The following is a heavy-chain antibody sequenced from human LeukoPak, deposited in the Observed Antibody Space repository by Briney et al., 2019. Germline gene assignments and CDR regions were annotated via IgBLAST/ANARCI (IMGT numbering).Heavy chain of an antibody. V-gene: IGHV3-7*01. D-gene: IGHD1-14*01. J-gene: IGHJ4*02. CDR2: INQGGSEK. CDR1: GFTFSGHW. CDR3: TRDRSRAEDD. Sequence: GWSLRLSCAASGFTFSGHWRSWVRQAPGKGLEGVANINQGGSEKYYVDTVKGGFTISRDKANNLLYLQMKSLRGEDTAVYYCTRDRSRAEDDWGQGTLVTVSS.